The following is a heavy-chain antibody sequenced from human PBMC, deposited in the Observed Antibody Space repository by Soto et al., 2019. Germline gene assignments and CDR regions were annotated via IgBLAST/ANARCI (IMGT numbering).Heavy chain of an antibody. J-gene: IGHJ3*02. D-gene: IGHD4-17*01. V-gene: IGHV1-2*02. CDR1: GSTFTGYY. CDR2: INPNNGGT. CDR3: ARASGVYDAFDI. Sequence: ASVKVSCKASGSTFTGYYMHWVRQAPGQGLEWMGWINPNNGGTKYAQNFQGSVTMTRDTSISTAYMELSRLRSDDTAVYYCARASGVYDAFDIWGQGTMVTVSS.